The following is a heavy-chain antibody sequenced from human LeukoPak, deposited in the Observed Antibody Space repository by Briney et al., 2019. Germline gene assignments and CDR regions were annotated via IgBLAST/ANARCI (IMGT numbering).Heavy chain of an antibody. D-gene: IGHD3-22*01. CDR3: ARDPRYYYDSSGYYPDRFDY. J-gene: IGHJ4*02. CDR2: INPNSGGT. V-gene: IGHV1-2*02. CDR1: GYTFTGYY. Sequence: GASVKVSCKASGYTFTGYYMHWVRQAPGQGLEWMGWINPNSGGTNYAQKFQGRVTMTRDTSISTAYMELSRLRSDDTAVYYCARDPRYYYDSSGYYPDRFDYWGQGTLVTVSS.